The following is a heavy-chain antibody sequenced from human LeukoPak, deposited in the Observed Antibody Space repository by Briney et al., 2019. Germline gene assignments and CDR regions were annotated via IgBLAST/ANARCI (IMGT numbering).Heavy chain of an antibody. CDR3: ARDLGMAGIAPVDY. V-gene: IGHV4-38-2*02. CDR2: IYHSGAT. Sequence: SETLSLTCTVSGYSISSGYYWGWIRQSPEKGLEWIGSIYHSGATYYNPSLKSRVTISVDTSKNQFSLKVTSVTAADTAVYYCARDLGMAGIAPVDYWGQGTLVTVSS. D-gene: IGHD6-19*01. J-gene: IGHJ4*02. CDR1: GYSISSGYY.